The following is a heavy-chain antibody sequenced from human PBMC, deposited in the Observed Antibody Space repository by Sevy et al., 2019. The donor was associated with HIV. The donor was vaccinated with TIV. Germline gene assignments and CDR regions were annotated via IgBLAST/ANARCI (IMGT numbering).Heavy chain of an antibody. D-gene: IGHD1-7*01. CDR3: ARDAGGGTTNSGLDV. J-gene: IGHJ6*02. V-gene: IGHV1-2*06. Sequence: ASVKVSCKASGYTFTDEYLHWVRQAPGQGLEWIGRIFPNSGVTKSAQRFRGRVTMTRDTSIGTAYMELSGLRSDETAVYYCARDAGGGTTNSGLDVWGQGTTVTVSS. CDR1: GYTFTDEY. CDR2: IFPNSGVT.